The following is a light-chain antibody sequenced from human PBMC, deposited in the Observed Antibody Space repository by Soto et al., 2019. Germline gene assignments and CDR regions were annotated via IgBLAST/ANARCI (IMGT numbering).Light chain of an antibody. CDR3: QQGYRTPRT. Sequence: DIQMTQSPSSLSASVGDRVTITCRASQSISSYLNWYQQKPGKAPKLLMYAASSLQSGVPSRFSGSGSGTDFTLTISSLQPEDFATYYCQQGYRTPRTFGEGTEVEIK. CDR1: QSISSY. J-gene: IGKJ1*01. CDR2: AAS. V-gene: IGKV1-39*01.